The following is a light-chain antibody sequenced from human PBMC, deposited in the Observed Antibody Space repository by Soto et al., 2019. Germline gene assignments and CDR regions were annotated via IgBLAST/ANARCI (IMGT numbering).Light chain of an antibody. CDR3: QQYNNWPRT. V-gene: IGKV3-15*01. Sequence: EIVLRQSPGTLSLSPGERATLSCRASQSVSNNYLAWYQQKPGQAPRLLIYGASTRATGIPARFSGSGSGTEFTLTINSLQSEDFAVYYCQQYNNWPRTFGQGTKVDIK. CDR1: QSVSNN. J-gene: IGKJ1*01. CDR2: GAS.